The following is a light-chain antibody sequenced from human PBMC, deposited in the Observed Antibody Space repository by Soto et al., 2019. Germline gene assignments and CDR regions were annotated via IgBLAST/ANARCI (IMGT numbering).Light chain of an antibody. CDR2: DVS. Sequence: QSVLTQPASVSGSPGQSITISCTGTSSDIGTYNYVSWYQQHPGKAPKLMISDVSNRPSGVSNRFSGSKSGNTASLAISRLQAEDEADYYCSSYTSGSTLVVFGGGTKLTVL. CDR1: SSDIGTYNY. CDR3: SSYTSGSTLVV. J-gene: IGLJ2*01. V-gene: IGLV2-14*01.